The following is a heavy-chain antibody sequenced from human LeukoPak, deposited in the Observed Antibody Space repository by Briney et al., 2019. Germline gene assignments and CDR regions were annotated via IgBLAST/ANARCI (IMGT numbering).Heavy chain of an antibody. D-gene: IGHD5-12*01. CDR3: SNARAFDSRSFDY. CDR2: IDPSDSYT. V-gene: IGHV5-10-1*01. CDR1: GYSFTSYW. J-gene: IGHJ4*02. Sequence: GESLRISWKGSGYSFTSYWISWVRQMPGKGLEWMGRIDPSDSYTNYSPSFQGHVTISADKSINTAYLQRASLKASDTAMYYCSNARAFDSRSFDYWGQGSLVTVSS.